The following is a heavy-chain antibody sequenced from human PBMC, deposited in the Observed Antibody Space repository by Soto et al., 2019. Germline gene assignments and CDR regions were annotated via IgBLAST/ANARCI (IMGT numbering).Heavy chain of an antibody. Sequence: PGGSLRLSCAASGFTFRTFTMNWVRQAPGKGLEWVSGIIGGDGGKFYSDSVKGRFTISRDNSKDMLFLQMSSLRVDDTAVYYCAKDRDPDGIWTFDSWGQGTLVTVSS. CDR2: IIGGDGGK. CDR3: AKDRDPDGIWTFDS. D-gene: IGHD3-9*01. V-gene: IGHV3-23*01. CDR1: GFTFRTFT. J-gene: IGHJ5*01.